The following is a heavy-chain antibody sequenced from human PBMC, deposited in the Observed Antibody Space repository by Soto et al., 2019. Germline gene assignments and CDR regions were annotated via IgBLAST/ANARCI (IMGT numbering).Heavy chain of an antibody. V-gene: IGHV1-18*01. CDR2: ISPYTGNT. CDR1: GYIFVNYG. Sequence: QVQLVQSGDEVKKPGASVKVSCKASGYIFVNYGIAWVRQAPGQGLERMGWISPYTGNTHSATKVQGRLTMTTDTSTSTAYMDLGRLTSDDTAVYYCVMVDNYVTPTPQDVWGQGTTVTVSS. D-gene: IGHD3-16*01. CDR3: VMVDNYVTPTPQDV. J-gene: IGHJ6*02.